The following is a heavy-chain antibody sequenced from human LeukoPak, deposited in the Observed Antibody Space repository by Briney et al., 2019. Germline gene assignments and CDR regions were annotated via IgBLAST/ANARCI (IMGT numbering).Heavy chain of an antibody. Sequence: PSETLSLTCTVSGGSMSTYYWTWVRQPPGKGLEWIGEIYHSGSTNYNPSLKSRVTISVDKSKNQFSLKLSSVTAADTAAYYCARGSGLNWGQGTLVTVSS. V-gene: IGHV4-59*12. CDR3: ARGSGLN. CDR1: GGSMSTYY. CDR2: IYHSGST. J-gene: IGHJ4*02.